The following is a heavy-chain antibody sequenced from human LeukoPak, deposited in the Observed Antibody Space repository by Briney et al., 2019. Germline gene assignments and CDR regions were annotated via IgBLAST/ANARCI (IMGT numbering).Heavy chain of an antibody. D-gene: IGHD3-10*01. CDR1: GGSFSGYY. J-gene: IGHJ4*02. Sequence: ESSETLSLTCAVYGGSFSGYYWSWIRQPPGKGLEWIGEINHSGSTNYNPSLKSRVTISVDTSKNQFSLKLSSVTAADTAVYYCARGRITMVRGVVVDYWGQGTLVTVSS. CDR3: ARGRITMVRGVVVDY. CDR2: INHSGST. V-gene: IGHV4-34*01.